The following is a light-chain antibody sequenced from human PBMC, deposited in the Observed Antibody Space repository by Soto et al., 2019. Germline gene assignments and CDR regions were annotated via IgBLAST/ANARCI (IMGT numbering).Light chain of an antibody. CDR1: SNDVGGYDY. Sequence: QSALTQPASVSGSLGQSITISCTGTSNDVGGYDYVSWYQQHPGKAPKLMIYDVSNRPSGVSTRFSGSKSGNTASLTIFGLQAEDEADYYCCSYTSSNTRVFGGGTKLTVL. J-gene: IGLJ2*01. CDR2: DVS. V-gene: IGLV2-14*01. CDR3: CSYTSSNTRV.